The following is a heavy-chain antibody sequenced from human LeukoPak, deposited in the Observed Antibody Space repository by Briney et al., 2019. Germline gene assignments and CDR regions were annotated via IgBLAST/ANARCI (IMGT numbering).Heavy chain of an antibody. J-gene: IGHJ6*03. V-gene: IGHV4-59*11. CDR3: ARGGGSSTGGRYYYMDV. D-gene: IGHD2-2*01. CDR2: IYYSGST. Sequence: PSETLSLTCTVSGGSISSHYWSWIRQPPGKGLEWIGYIYYSGSTNYNPSLKSRVTISVDTSKNQFSLKLSSVTAADTAVYYCARGGGSSTGGRYYYMDVWGKGTTVTVSS. CDR1: GGSISSHY.